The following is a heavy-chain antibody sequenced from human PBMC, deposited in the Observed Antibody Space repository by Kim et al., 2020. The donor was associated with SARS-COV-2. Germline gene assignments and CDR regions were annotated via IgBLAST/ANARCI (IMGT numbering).Heavy chain of an antibody. D-gene: IGHD3-10*01. J-gene: IGHJ3*02. V-gene: IGHV4-39*01. Sequence: SETLSLTCTVSGVSISSSSYYWGWIRQPPGKGLEWIGSIYYSGSTYYNPSLKSRVTISVDTSKNQFSLKLSSVTAADTAVYYCASESIIMVRGVSDAFD. CDR2: IYYSGST. CDR1: GVSISSSSYY. CDR3: ASESIIMVRGVSDAFD.